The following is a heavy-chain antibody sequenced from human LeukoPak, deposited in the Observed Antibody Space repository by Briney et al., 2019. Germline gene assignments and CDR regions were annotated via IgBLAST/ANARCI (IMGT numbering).Heavy chain of an antibody. V-gene: IGHV3-53*01. CDR1: GFTVSSNY. CDR2: IYSGGST. Sequence: GGSLRLSCAASGFTVSSNYMSWVRQAPGKGLEWVSVIYSGGSTYYADSVKGRFTISRDNSKNTLYLQMNSLRAEDTAVYYRARDQYSSGWYSYYGMDVWGQGTTVIVSS. J-gene: IGHJ6*02. CDR3: ARDQYSSGWYSYYGMDV. D-gene: IGHD6-19*01.